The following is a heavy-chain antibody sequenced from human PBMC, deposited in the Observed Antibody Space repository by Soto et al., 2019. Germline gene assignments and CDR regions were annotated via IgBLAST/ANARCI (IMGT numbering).Heavy chain of an antibody. CDR1: GYMFISYG. CDR2: ISAHNGNT. CDR3: ARDLDGSGSYYTDF. D-gene: IGHD3-10*01. J-gene: IGHJ4*02. Sequence: ASVKVSCKASGYMFISYGINWVRQAPGQGLEWMGWISAHNGNTKYAQKFQGTVTMTTDTSTSTAYMEMRSLRSDDTAVYYCARDLDGSGSYYTDFWGPGTLVTVSS. V-gene: IGHV1-18*01.